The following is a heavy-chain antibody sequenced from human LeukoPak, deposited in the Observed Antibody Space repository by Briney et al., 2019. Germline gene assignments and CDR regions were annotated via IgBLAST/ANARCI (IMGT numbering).Heavy chain of an antibody. CDR2: IYYSGST. J-gene: IGHJ3*02. D-gene: IGHD6-13*01. CDR3: AVAGSRTKVGYSI. CDR1: GGSISSYY. Sequence: SETLSLTCTVSGGSISSYYWSWIRQPPGKGLEGVGYIYYSGSTNYNPSLKSRVTISVDTSKNQFSLKLSSVTAVDTAVYYCAVAGSRTKVGYSIWGQGTMVTVSS. V-gene: IGHV4-59*01.